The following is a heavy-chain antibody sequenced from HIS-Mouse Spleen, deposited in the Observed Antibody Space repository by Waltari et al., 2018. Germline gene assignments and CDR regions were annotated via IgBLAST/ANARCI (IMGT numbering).Heavy chain of an antibody. V-gene: IGHV4-34*01. CDR3: ATRRDCSGGSCYSGAFDI. J-gene: IGHJ3*02. CDR2: INHSGST. CDR1: GGSFSGYY. D-gene: IGHD2-15*01. Sequence: QVQLQQWGAGLLKPSETLSLTCAVYGGSFSGYYWSWIRQPPGKGLEWIGEINHSGSTNCNPALRVRVTISVDTSKNQFSLKLSSVTAADTAVYYCATRRDCSGGSCYSGAFDIWGQGTMVTVSS.